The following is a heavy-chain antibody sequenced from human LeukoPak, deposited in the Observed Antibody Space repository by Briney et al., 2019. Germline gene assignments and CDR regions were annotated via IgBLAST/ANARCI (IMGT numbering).Heavy chain of an antibody. Sequence: PGRSLRLSCAASGFTFNTYVMHRVRQAPGKGLEWVAIISYDGSNNYYADSVKGRFTISRDNSKNTLYLQMNSLRGEDTAVYYCAKDQGAYDPEYYFDYWGQGTLVTVSS. CDR1: GFTFNTYV. D-gene: IGHD5-12*01. J-gene: IGHJ4*02. CDR2: ISYDGSNN. CDR3: AKDQGAYDPEYYFDY. V-gene: IGHV3-30*18.